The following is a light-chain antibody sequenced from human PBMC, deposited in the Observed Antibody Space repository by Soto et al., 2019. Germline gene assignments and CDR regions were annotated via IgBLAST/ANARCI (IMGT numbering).Light chain of an antibody. CDR3: PQRGDWHLYT. Sequence: EIVLTQSPATLSLSPGERATLSCRASQSISYNLAWYQQKPGQAPRLLIYDASNRATGVPARFSGSGSGTDFTLSISSLEPEDFAVYYWPQRGDWHLYTFCQGSRLEIK. J-gene: IGKJ2*01. V-gene: IGKV3-11*01. CDR1: QSISYN. CDR2: DAS.